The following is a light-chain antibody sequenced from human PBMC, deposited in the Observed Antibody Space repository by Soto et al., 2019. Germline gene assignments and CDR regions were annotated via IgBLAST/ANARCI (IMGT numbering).Light chain of an antibody. CDR2: EVN. Sequence: QSALTQPASLSASPGQSITISCTGTSSDIGAYDYVSWFQQHPGKAPKLMISEVNNRPSGVSNRFSGSKSGNTASLTISGLQAEDEADYYCSSYTSSSTLYVFGTGTKVTVL. CDR1: SSDIGAYDY. V-gene: IGLV2-14*01. CDR3: SSYTSSSTLYV. J-gene: IGLJ1*01.